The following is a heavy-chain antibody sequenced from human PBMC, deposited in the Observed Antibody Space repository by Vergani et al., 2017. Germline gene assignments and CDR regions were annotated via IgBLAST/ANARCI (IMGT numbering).Heavy chain of an antibody. CDR2: INSDGDST. CDR3: AKCPPVSRKYYYYGMDV. Sequence: VQLVESGGGLVQPGGSLRLSCTASGFTFSNYWMQWVRQAPGKGLMWVSRINSDGDSTSYADSVKGRFTISRDNAKNTLYLQMDSLRAEDTAVYYCAKCPPVSRKYYYYGMDVWGQGTTVTVSS. V-gene: IGHV3-74*01. D-gene: IGHD1-14*01. CDR1: GFTFSNYW. J-gene: IGHJ6*02.